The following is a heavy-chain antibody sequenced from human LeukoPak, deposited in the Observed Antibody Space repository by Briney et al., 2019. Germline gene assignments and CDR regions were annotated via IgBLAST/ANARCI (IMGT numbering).Heavy chain of an antibody. D-gene: IGHD3-3*01. V-gene: IGHV4-61*02. CDR2: IYTSGST. Sequence: PSETLSLTCTVSGGSISSGSYYWSWIRQPAGKGLEWIGRIYTSGSTNYNPSLKSRVTIPVDTSNNQFSLRLSSVTAADTAVYYCARSRSGDYYYYYMDVWGKGTTVTVSS. J-gene: IGHJ6*03. CDR3: ARSRSGDYYYYYMDV. CDR1: GGSISSGSYY.